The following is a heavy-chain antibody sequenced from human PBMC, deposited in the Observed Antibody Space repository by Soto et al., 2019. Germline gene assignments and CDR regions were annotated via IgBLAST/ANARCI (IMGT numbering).Heavy chain of an antibody. D-gene: IGHD3-22*01. CDR3: ARTYHYESGGKTYFDYGMDV. CDR1: GGTFDNYA. V-gene: IGHV1-69*12. J-gene: IGHJ6*02. CDR2: IIPMLDSA. Sequence: QVQLVQSGAEVKKPGSSVKVSCKASGGTFDNYAITWVRQAPGQGLEWMAGIIPMLDSANYAEKFQDRVTITADESTSTAYMEVSGLRSEDTAVYYCARTYHYESGGKTYFDYGMDVWGQGTTVTVSS.